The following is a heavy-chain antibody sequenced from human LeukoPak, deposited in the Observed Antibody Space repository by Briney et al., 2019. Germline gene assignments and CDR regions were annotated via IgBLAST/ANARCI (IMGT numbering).Heavy chain of an antibody. Sequence: KPSETLSLTCTVSGGSISSYYWSWIRQPPGKGLEWIGYIYYSGGTNYNPSLKSRVTIPVDTSKNQFSLKLSSVTAADTAVYYCARSWPIAAAGTHGGWFDPWGQGTLVTVSS. D-gene: IGHD6-13*01. CDR3: ARSWPIAAAGTHGGWFDP. CDR1: GGSISSYY. V-gene: IGHV4-59*01. J-gene: IGHJ5*02. CDR2: IYYSGGT.